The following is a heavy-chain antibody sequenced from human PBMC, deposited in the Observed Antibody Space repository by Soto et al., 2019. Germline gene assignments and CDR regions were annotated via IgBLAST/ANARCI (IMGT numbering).Heavy chain of an antibody. D-gene: IGHD3-10*01. V-gene: IGHV4-61*01. CDR1: RGSVSSTTYY. CDR2: IYHSGNT. Sequence: QVQLQESGPGVVKPSETLSLTCTVSRGSVSSTTYYWNWIRQSPGKGLEWIGYIYHSGNTKYNPSLESRVTLSVDWSKSQFSLKLSSVTAADTALYYCASGNFYASGGWFDPWGQGTLVTVSS. J-gene: IGHJ5*02. CDR3: ASGNFYASGGWFDP.